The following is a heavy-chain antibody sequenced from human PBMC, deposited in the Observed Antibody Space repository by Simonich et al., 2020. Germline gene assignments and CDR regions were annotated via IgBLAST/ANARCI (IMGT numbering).Heavy chain of an antibody. CDR2: FIPSLGIE. J-gene: IGHJ4*02. Sequence: QVQLVQSGAEVKKPGSSVKVSCKASGGTFSSYAISWVRQAPGQGLEWRVGFIPSLGIENKPQKFQGRVKITADKSTSTAYMELSSLRSEDTAVYYCARTNTMRELDTMVRGVDYFDYWGQGTLVTVSS. V-gene: IGHV1-69*09. CDR3: ARTNTMRELDTMVRGVDYFDY. D-gene: IGHD3-10*01. CDR1: GGTFSSYA.